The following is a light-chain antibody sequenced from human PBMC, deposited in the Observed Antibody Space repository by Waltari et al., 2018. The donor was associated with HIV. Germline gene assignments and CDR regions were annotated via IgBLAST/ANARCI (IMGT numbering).Light chain of an antibody. CDR2: CNS. CDR3: QSYDSSLSGSGV. Sequence: QSVLTQPPSVSGAPGQRVTISCTGSSSNIGAGYDVHWYQQRPGTAPKLLIYCNSNRPSGVPDRFSGSKSGTSASLAITGLQAEDEADYYCQSYDSSLSGSGVFGGGTKLTVL. CDR1: SSNIGAGYD. J-gene: IGLJ3*02. V-gene: IGLV1-40*01.